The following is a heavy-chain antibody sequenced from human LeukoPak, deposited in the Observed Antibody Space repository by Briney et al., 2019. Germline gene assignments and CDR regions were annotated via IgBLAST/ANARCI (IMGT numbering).Heavy chain of an antibody. D-gene: IGHD3-10*01. Sequence: GTXXXYAISWVRQAPGQGLEWMGRIIPIFGTANYAQKFQGRVTITTDESTSTAYMELSSLTSEDTAVYYCARDRVLLGYYWGQGTLVTVSS. V-gene: IGHV1-69*05. CDR3: ARDRVLLGYY. J-gene: IGHJ4*02. CDR2: IIPIFGTA. CDR1: GTXXXYA.